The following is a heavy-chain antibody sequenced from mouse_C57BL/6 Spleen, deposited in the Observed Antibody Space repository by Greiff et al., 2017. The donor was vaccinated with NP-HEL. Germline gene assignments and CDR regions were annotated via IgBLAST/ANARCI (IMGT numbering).Heavy chain of an antibody. CDR2: INPNNGGT. V-gene: IGHV1-22*01. D-gene: IGHD2-1*01. CDR1: GYTFTDYN. CDR3: ARRGYYGNYPFAY. J-gene: IGHJ3*01. Sequence: EVQLQQSGPELVKPGASVKMSCKASGYTFTDYNMHWVKQSHGKSLEWIGYINPNNGGTSYNQKFKGKATLTVNKSSSTAYMELRSLTSEDSAVYYCARRGYYGNYPFAYWGQGTLVTVSA.